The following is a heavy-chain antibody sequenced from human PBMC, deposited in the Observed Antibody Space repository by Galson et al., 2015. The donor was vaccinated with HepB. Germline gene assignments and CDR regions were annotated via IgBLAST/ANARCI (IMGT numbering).Heavy chain of an antibody. Sequence: SLRLSCAASGFTFSNAWMSWVRQAPGKGLEWVGRIKSKTDGGTTDYAAPVKGRFTISRDDSKNTLYLQMNSLKTEDTAVYYCTTDLWPPNYYYYGMDVWAKGPRSPSP. CDR2: IKSKTDGGTT. CDR3: TTDLWPPNYYYYGMDV. J-gene: IGHJ6*02. V-gene: IGHV3-15*01. CDR1: GFTFSNAW. D-gene: IGHD2-21*01.